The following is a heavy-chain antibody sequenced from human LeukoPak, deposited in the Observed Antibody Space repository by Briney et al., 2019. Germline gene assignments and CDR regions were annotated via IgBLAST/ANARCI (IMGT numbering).Heavy chain of an antibody. Sequence: SQTLSLTCAVSGGSISSGGYSWSWIRQPPGKGLEWIGYIYHSGSTYYNPSLKSRVTISVDRSKNQFSLKLRSVTAADTAVYYCARAQEGYYYDSSGRRGAFDIWGQGTMVTVSS. D-gene: IGHD3-22*01. CDR1: GGSISSGGYS. J-gene: IGHJ3*02. V-gene: IGHV4-30-2*01. CDR2: IYHSGST. CDR3: ARAQEGYYYDSSGRRGAFDI.